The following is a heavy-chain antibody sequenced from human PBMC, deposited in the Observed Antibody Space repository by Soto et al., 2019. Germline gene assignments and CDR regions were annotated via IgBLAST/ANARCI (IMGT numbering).Heavy chain of an antibody. J-gene: IGHJ5*02. CDR2: INPASGST. V-gene: IGHV1-46*01. D-gene: IGHD6-25*01. Sequence: QVQLVQSGAEVKKPGASVKLSCRTSGYTFTHYYIHWVRQAPGQGLEWLAIINPASGSTNYAQDFLGRVTVTMDTSTTTFYRELSGLRAEDTAIFYSARDLAAGNHWGQGTLVTVSS. CDR1: GYTFTHYY. CDR3: ARDLAAGNH.